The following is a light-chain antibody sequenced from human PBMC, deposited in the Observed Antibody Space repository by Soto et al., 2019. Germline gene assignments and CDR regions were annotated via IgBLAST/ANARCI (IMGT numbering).Light chain of an antibody. CDR2: GVS. V-gene: IGKV3-20*01. CDR3: HQIYNVPPWT. CDR1: QSVGRRY. Sequence: EIVLTQSPGTLSLSPGERATLSCRASQSVGRRYLAWYQQKPGQAPRLLISGVSKRATGIPDRFSGDGSGTDFTLTISRLEPEDFATYYCHQIYNVPPWTFGQGTKLEIK. J-gene: IGKJ1*01.